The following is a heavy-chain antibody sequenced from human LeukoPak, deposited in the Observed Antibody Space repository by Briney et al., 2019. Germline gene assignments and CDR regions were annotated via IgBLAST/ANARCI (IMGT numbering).Heavy chain of an antibody. Sequence: SETLSLTCAVYGGSFSGYYWSWIRQPPGKGPEWIGEINHSGSTNYNPSLKSRVTISVDTSKNQFSLQLSSVTAADTAVYYCTRSGGWFYGSGHVGYMDVWGKGTTAIIS. CDR1: GGSFSGYY. D-gene: IGHD3-10*01. V-gene: IGHV4-34*01. CDR2: INHSGST. J-gene: IGHJ6*03. CDR3: TRSGGWFYGSGHVGYMDV.